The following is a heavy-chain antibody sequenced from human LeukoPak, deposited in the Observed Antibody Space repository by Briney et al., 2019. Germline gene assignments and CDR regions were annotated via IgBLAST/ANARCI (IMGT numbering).Heavy chain of an antibody. CDR1: GGSISSGGYY. D-gene: IGHD3-16*01. V-gene: IGHV4-31*03. Sequence: PSETLSLTCTVSGGSISSGGYYWSWIRQHPGKGLEWIGYIYYSGSTYYNPSLKSRVTISVDTSKNQFSLKLSSVTAADTAVYYCARDRKFGSSYYYYGMDVWGQGTTVTVSS. CDR2: IYYSGST. CDR3: ARDRKFGSSYYYYGMDV. J-gene: IGHJ6*02.